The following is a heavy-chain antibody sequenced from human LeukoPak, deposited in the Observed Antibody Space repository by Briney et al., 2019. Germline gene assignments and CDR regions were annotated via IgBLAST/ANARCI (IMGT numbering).Heavy chain of an antibody. CDR3: AKDSSGGSGSYYYNWFAP. CDR1: GFPFSTYW. Sequence: GGSLRLSCAASGFPFSTYWMSWVRQAPGKGLEWVANINQDGTEKYYVDSVKGRFTISRDNAKNSLYLQMNSLRAEDTALYYCAKDSSGGSGSYYYNWFAPGGQGTLVTVSS. J-gene: IGHJ5*02. CDR2: INQDGTEK. D-gene: IGHD3-10*01. V-gene: IGHV3-7*03.